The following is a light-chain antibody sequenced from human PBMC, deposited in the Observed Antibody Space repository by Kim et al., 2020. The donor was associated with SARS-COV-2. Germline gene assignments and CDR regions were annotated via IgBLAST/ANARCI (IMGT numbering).Light chain of an antibody. CDR1: SGSIDDNY. J-gene: IGLJ2*01. V-gene: IGLV6-57*04. CDR2: EDD. CDR3: QSYNRDNVI. Sequence: NFMLTQPHSVSESPGKTVTISCTRSSGSIDDNYVQWYQQRPGGVPTTVIYEDDQRPSGVSDRFSGSIDNSSNSASLTISGLRTEDEADYYCQSYNRDNVIFGGGTQLTAL.